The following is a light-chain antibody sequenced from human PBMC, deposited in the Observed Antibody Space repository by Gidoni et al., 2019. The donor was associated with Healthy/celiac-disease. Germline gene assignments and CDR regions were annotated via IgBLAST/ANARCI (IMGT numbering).Light chain of an antibody. Sequence: DIVMTQSPDSLAVSLGERATINCKSSQSVLYNSNKKSYLGWYQLKPGQPPKLLIYWASTRESGVPDRFSGSGSGTDFTLTISSLQAEDVAVYYCQQYYSIPFTFGQGTRLEIK. CDR1: QSVLYNSNKKSY. J-gene: IGKJ5*01. CDR3: QQYYSIPFT. V-gene: IGKV4-1*01. CDR2: WAS.